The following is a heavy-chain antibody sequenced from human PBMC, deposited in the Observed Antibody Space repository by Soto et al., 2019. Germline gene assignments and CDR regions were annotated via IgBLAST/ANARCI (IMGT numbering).Heavy chain of an antibody. CDR2: ISYDGSNK. CDR1: GFTFSSYA. J-gene: IGHJ4*02. D-gene: IGHD2-2*01. Sequence: GGSLRLSCAASGFTFSSYAMHWVRQAPGKGLEWVAVISYDGSNKYYADSVKGRFTISRDNSKNTLYLQMNSLRAEDTAVYYCAREGVVPAAMRFEFDYWGQGTLVTVSS. CDR3: AREGVVPAAMRFEFDY. V-gene: IGHV3-30-3*01.